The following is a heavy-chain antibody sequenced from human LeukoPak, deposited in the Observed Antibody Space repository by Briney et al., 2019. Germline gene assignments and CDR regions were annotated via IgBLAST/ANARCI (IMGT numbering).Heavy chain of an antibody. CDR2: INSDGSAT. CDR1: GFTFSSYA. CDR3: ARGTAGYHSSYFDY. D-gene: IGHD3-16*02. V-gene: IGHV3-74*01. Sequence: GGSLRLSCAASGFTFSSYAMSWVRQAPGKGLVWVSRINSDGSATAYADSVKGRFTISRDNAENTLYLQMNSLRAEDTAVYYCARGTAGYHSSYFDYWGQGTLVTVSS. J-gene: IGHJ4*02.